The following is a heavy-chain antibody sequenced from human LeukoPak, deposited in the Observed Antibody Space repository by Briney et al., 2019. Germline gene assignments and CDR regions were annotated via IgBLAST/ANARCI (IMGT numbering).Heavy chain of an antibody. Sequence: SETLSLTCTVSGGSINGYYWSWIRQPPGKELEWIGYIYYSGSTNYNPSLKSRVTISVGTSKNQFSLKLNSVTSADTAVYYCAKVGYSSSWYVVGAFDYWGRGTLVTVSS. D-gene: IGHD6-13*01. CDR3: AKVGYSSSWYVVGAFDY. J-gene: IGHJ4*02. V-gene: IGHV4-59*01. CDR2: IYYSGST. CDR1: GGSINGYY.